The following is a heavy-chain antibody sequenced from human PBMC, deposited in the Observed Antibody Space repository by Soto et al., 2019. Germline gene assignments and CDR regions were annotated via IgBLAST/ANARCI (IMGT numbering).Heavy chain of an antibody. Sequence: QVQLVESGGGLVKPGGSLRLSCAASGFTFSDYYMSWIRQAPGKGLEGVSYISSSSSYTNYADSVKGRFTISRDNAKNALYLQMNSLRAEDTAVYYCASGYYDVSYYGMDVWGQGTTVTVSS. CDR1: GFTFSDYY. D-gene: IGHD3-3*01. CDR2: ISSSSSYT. V-gene: IGHV3-11*05. J-gene: IGHJ6*02. CDR3: ASGYYDVSYYGMDV.